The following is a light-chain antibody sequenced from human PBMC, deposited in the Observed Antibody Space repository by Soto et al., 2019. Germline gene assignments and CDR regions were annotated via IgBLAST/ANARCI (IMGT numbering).Light chain of an antibody. V-gene: IGKV3-15*01. CDR1: QSVSTN. J-gene: IGKJ4*01. CDR2: GAS. CDR3: QQYNNWPPLT. Sequence: EIVMTQSPATLSVSPGERATRSCRASQSVSTNLAWYQQKPGQAPRLLIYGASTRATGVPARFSGSGSGTEFTLTISRLQSEDFAVYYCQQYNNWPPLTFGGGTTVDIK.